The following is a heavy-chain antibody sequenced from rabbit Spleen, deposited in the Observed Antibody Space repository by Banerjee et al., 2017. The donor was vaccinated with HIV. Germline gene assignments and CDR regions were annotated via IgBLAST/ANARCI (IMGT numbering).Heavy chain of an antibody. CDR1: GFSFSTSYY. Sequence: QSLEESGGDMVKPGASLTLTCTASGFSFSTSYYICWVRQAPGKGLEWIACIYVGSGGGTKYASWAKGRFTISKTSSTTVTLQMTSLTVADTATYFCARGGEGGYGYLDLWGQGTLVTVS. V-gene: IGHV1S40*01. D-gene: IGHD5-1*01. J-gene: IGHJ4*01. CDR2: IYVGSGGGT. CDR3: ARGGEGGYGYLDL.